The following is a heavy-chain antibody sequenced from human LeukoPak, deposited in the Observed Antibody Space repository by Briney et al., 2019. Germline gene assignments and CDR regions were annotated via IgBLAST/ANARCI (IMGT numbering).Heavy chain of an antibody. J-gene: IGHJ4*02. CDR3: ARGSMVRGVNFDY. Sequence: SQTLSLTCAVSGGSISSGGYSWSWIRQPPGKGLEWIGYIYHSGSTYYNPSLKSLVTISVDRSKNQFSLKLSSVTAADTAVYYCARGSMVRGVNFDYWGQGTLVTVSS. CDR2: IYHSGST. V-gene: IGHV4-30-2*01. CDR1: GGSISSGGYS. D-gene: IGHD3-10*01.